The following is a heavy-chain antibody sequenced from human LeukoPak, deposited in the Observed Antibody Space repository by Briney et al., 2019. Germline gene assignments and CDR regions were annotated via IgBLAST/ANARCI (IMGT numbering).Heavy chain of an antibody. CDR2: ISWNSGSI. V-gene: IGHV3-9*01. CDR3: AKDYYDSSGHFDI. CDR1: GFTFDDYA. J-gene: IGHJ3*02. D-gene: IGHD3-22*01. Sequence: PGGSLRLSCAASGFTFDDYAMHWVRHAPGKGLEWVSGISWNSGSIGYADSVKGRFTISRDNAKNSLYLQMNGLRAEDTALYYCAKDYYDSSGHFDIWGQGTMVTVSS.